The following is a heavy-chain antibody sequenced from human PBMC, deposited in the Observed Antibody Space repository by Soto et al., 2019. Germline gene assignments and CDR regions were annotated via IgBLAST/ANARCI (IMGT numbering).Heavy chain of an antibody. CDR3: ARFSYGLDY. CDR1: GGTFSSYT. CDR2: IIPIFGTA. Sequence: QVQLVQSGAEVKKPVSSVKVSCKASGGTFSSYTISWVRQAPGQGLEWMGGIIPIFGTANYAQKFQGRVTLTADESTSTAYMELSSLRSEDTAVYYCARFSYGLDYWGQGTLVTVSS. D-gene: IGHD5-18*01. V-gene: IGHV1-69*12. J-gene: IGHJ4*02.